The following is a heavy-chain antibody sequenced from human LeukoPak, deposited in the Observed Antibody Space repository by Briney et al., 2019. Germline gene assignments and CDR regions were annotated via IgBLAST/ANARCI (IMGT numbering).Heavy chain of an antibody. J-gene: IGHJ4*02. V-gene: IGHV3-11*05. Sequence: GGSLRLSCAASGYTFSDHYMSWIRQAPGKGLEWLSGISTSGTYTNYADSVKGRFTVSRDNAKKLLYLQMNSLRLEDTAVYYCARDRTHYYGSGSYQLFDYWGRGSLVTVSS. CDR3: ARDRTHYYGSGSYQLFDY. CDR1: GYTFSDHY. D-gene: IGHD3-10*01. CDR2: ISTSGTYT.